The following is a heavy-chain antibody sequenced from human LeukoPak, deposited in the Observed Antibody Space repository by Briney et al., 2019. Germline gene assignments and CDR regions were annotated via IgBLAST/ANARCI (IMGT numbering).Heavy chain of an antibody. Sequence: GGSLRLSCAASRFTFSSYAMTWVRQAPGKGLEWVSAISGSGGSTYCADSVKGRFTISRDNSKNTLYLQMNSLRAEDTAVYYCAKVINYYDSSGFDAFDIWGQGTVVTVSS. CDR1: RFTFSSYA. J-gene: IGHJ3*02. D-gene: IGHD3-22*01. CDR2: ISGSGGST. V-gene: IGHV3-23*01. CDR3: AKVINYYDSSGFDAFDI.